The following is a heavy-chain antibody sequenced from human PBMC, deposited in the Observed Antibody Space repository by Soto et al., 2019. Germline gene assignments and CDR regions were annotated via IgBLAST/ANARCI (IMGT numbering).Heavy chain of an antibody. D-gene: IGHD3-9*01. Sequence: SETLSLTCTVSGGSISSYYWSWIRQPPGKGLEWIGYIYYSGSTNYNPSLKSRVTISVDTSTNQFSLKLSSVTAADTAVYDCARGRAYYDILTGYYPGWFDPWGQGTLVTVSS. J-gene: IGHJ5*02. CDR3: ARGRAYYDILTGYYPGWFDP. V-gene: IGHV4-59*01. CDR1: GGSISSYY. CDR2: IYYSGST.